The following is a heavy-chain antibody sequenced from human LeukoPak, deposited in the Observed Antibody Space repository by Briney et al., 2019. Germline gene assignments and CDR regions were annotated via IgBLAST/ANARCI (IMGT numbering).Heavy chain of an antibody. CDR1: GFTFSSYG. Sequence: GGSLRLSCAASGFTFSSYGMNWARQAPGEGLEWVSYISASGTTIQYADSVEGRFTISRDNAKNSVYPQMNSLRAEDTAVYYCARVTAVAAPWVYWGQGTQVTVSS. D-gene: IGHD6-19*01. CDR2: ISASGTTI. CDR3: ARVTAVAAPWVY. V-gene: IGHV3-48*04. J-gene: IGHJ4*02.